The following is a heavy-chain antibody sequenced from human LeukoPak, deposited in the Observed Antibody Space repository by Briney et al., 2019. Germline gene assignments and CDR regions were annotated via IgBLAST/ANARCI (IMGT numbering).Heavy chain of an antibody. CDR2: ISYDGSNK. V-gene: IGHV3-30*04. J-gene: IGHJ4*02. Sequence: GGSLRLSCAASGFTFSSYAVHWVRQAPGKGLEWVAVISYDGSNKYCADSVKGRFTISRDNSKNTLYLQMNSLRAEDTAVYYCASIQFPFDYWGQGTLVTVSS. D-gene: IGHD4-11*01. CDR1: GFTFSSYA. CDR3: ASIQFPFDY.